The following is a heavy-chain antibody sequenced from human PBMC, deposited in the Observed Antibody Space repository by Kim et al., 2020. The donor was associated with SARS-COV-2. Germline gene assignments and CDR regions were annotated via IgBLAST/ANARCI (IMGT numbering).Heavy chain of an antibody. V-gene: IGHV4-59*08. J-gene: IGHJ3*02. CDR2: IYYSGST. CDR1: GGSISSYY. Sequence: SETLSLTCTVSGGSISSYYWSWIRQPPGKGLEWIGYIYYSGSTNYNPSLKSRVTISVDTSKNKFSLKLSSVTAADTAVYYCARNYYDSSGYYYNAFDIWGQGTMVPVSS. D-gene: IGHD3-22*01. CDR3: ARNYYDSSGYYYNAFDI.